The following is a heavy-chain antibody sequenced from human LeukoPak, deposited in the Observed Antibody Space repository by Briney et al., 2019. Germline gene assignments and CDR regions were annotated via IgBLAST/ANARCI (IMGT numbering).Heavy chain of an antibody. Sequence: GGSLRLSCAASGFPFTSYGMHWVRQAPGKGLEWVSVIWYDGTNKYYADSVKGRFTISRDTSNNMLYLQMNSLRAEDTAVYYCARVSESGNSDYWGQGTLVTVSS. CDR2: IWYDGTNK. V-gene: IGHV3-33*01. CDR3: ARVSESGNSDY. J-gene: IGHJ4*02. CDR1: GFPFTSYG. D-gene: IGHD4-23*01.